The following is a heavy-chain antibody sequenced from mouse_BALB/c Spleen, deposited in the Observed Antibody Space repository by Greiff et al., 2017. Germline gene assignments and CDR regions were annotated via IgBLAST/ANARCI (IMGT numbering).Heavy chain of an antibody. CDR3: ARLGHWAFDY. CDR1: GYTFTSYW. Sequence: QVQLKQPGAELVKPGASVKLSCKASGYTFTSYWMHWVKQRPGQGLEWIGEINPSNGRTNYNEKFKSKATLTVDKSSSTAYMQLSSLTSEDSAVYYCARLGHWAFDYWGQGTTLTVSS. D-gene: IGHD4-1*01. V-gene: IGHV1S81*02. CDR2: INPSNGRT. J-gene: IGHJ2*01.